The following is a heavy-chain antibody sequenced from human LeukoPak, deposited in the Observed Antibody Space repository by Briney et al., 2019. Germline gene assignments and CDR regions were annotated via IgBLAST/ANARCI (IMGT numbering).Heavy chain of an antibody. D-gene: IGHD3-9*01. V-gene: IGHV3-23*01. CDR2: ISGSGGST. J-gene: IGHJ5*02. Sequence: GGSLRLSCAASGFTFSSYAMSWVRQAPGKGLEWVSAISGSGGSTYYADSVKGRFTISRDNSKNTLYLQMNSLRAEDTGVYYCAKIPDYDILTGYYNWFDPWGQGTLVTVSS. CDR3: AKIPDYDILTGYYNWFDP. CDR1: GFTFSSYA.